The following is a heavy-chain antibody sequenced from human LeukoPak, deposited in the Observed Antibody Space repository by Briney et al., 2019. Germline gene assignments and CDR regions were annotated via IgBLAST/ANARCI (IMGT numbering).Heavy chain of an antibody. Sequence: DTLSLTCTVSGGSISSYYWSWIRQPPGKGLEWIGYIYYSGSTNYNPSLKSRVTISVDTSKNQFSLKLSSVTAADTAVYYCARERAGSSWHEGWFDPWGQGTLVTVSS. CDR2: IYYSGST. CDR1: GGSISSYY. D-gene: IGHD6-13*01. J-gene: IGHJ5*02. CDR3: ARERAGSSWHEGWFDP. V-gene: IGHV4-59*01.